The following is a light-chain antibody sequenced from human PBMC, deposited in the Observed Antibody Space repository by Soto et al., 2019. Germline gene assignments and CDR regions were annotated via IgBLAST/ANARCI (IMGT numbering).Light chain of an antibody. CDR3: QQYDEWPLT. Sequence: EKGMTQPPATLFLSPGERATLSCRASQNVKTRLAWYQQKPGQAPRLLIFDAFTRATGIPARFSGSASGTDFTLTISSLQSEDSAVYYCQQYDEWPLTFGGGTKVDIK. J-gene: IGKJ4*01. V-gene: IGKV3-15*01. CDR2: DAF. CDR1: QNVKTR.